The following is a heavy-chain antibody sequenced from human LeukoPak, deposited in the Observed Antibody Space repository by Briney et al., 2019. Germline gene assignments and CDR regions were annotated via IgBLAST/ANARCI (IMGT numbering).Heavy chain of an antibody. Sequence: PSDTLSLTCTVLGSSISSYYWSWIRKPPGKGLDGIGYINYSGITNYKASLTRRGSVSVHTSKNLFSPKLGSVSAADTPMYYCAREGRQDDVYFAHWGQGSPVTVYS. CDR3: AREGRQDDVYFAH. J-gene: IGHJ4*02. CDR1: GSSISSYY. V-gene: IGHV4-59*01. D-gene: IGHD1-1*01. CDR2: INYSGIT.